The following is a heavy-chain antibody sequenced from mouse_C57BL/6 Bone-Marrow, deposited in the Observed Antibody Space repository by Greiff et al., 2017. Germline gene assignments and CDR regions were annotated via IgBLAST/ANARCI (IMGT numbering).Heavy chain of an antibody. CDR3: ARWSTTVGVPFDY. D-gene: IGHD1-1*01. CDR2: IYPGSGNT. CDR1: GYTFTDYY. Sequence: QVQLQQSGAELVRPGASVKLSCKASGYTFTDYYINWVKQRPGQGLEWIARIYPGSGNTYYNEKFKGKATLTAEKSSSTAYMQLSSLTSEDSAVYFCARWSTTVGVPFDYWGQGTTLTVSS. V-gene: IGHV1-76*01. J-gene: IGHJ2*01.